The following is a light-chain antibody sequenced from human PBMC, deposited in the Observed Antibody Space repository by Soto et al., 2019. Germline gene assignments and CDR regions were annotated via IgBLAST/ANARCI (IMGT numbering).Light chain of an antibody. CDR3: QKYNSAPRT. CDR1: QGISNY. J-gene: IGKJ1*01. Sequence: SPSALSASIGARVTITCRASQGISNYLAWYQQKPGKVPKLLIYAASTLQSGVPSRFSGSGSGTDFTPTISSLQPEDVATYYCQKYNSAPRTFGQGSKV. CDR2: AAS. V-gene: IGKV1-27*01.